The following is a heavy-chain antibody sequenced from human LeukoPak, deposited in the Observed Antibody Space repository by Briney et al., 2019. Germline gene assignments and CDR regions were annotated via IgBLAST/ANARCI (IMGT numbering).Heavy chain of an antibody. V-gene: IGHV3-43*02. J-gene: IGHJ4*02. CDR1: GFTFDDYA. CDR2: ICGDGATT. Sequence: GGSLRLSCAVSGFTFDDYAMHWVRQAPGKGLEWVSLICGDGATTYYADSVKGRFTISRDNSKNSLYLQMNSLRTEDTALYYCAKTPPSYGRWGQGTLVTVSS. CDR3: AKTPPSYGR. D-gene: IGHD1-14*01.